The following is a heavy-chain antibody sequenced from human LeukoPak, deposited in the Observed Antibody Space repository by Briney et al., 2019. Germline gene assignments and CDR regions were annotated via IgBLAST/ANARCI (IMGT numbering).Heavy chain of an antibody. CDR2: IIPIFGTA. V-gene: IGHV1-69*05. J-gene: IGHJ6*02. Sequence: SVKVSCKASGGTFSSYAISWVRQAPGQGLEWMGGIIPIFGTANYAQKFQGRVTITRDTSASTAYMELSSLRSEDTAVYYCADGSGSYYYGMDVWGQGTTVTVSS. D-gene: IGHD3-10*01. CDR3: ADGSGSYYYGMDV. CDR1: GGTFSSYA.